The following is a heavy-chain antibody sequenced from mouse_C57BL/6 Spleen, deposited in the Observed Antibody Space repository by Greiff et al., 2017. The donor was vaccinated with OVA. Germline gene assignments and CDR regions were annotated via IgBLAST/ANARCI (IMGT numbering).Heavy chain of an antibody. CDR2: IYPSDSET. CDR1: GYTFTSYW. J-gene: IGHJ2*01. D-gene: IGHD2-2*01. V-gene: IGHV1-61*01. CDR3: ARRGYGYDGSDY. Sequence: QVQLQQPGAELVRPGSSVKLSCKASGYTFTSYWMDWVKQRPGQGLEWIGNIYPSDSETHYNQKFKDKATLTVDKSSSTAYMQLSSLTSEDSAVYYCARRGYGYDGSDYWGQGTTLTVSS.